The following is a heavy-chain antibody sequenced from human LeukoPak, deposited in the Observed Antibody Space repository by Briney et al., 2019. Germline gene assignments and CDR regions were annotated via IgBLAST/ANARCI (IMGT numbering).Heavy chain of an antibody. CDR1: GFTFSSYS. J-gene: IGHJ4*02. CDR3: AGDLISGSGSLGY. D-gene: IGHD3-10*01. Sequence: GGSLRLSCAASGFTFSSYSMNWVRQAPGKGLVWVARINTNGSPTQYADSVKGRFTISRDNAKTTLYLQMNSLRDEDTAVYYCAGDLISGSGSLGYWGQGTLVTVSS. V-gene: IGHV3-74*01. CDR2: INTNGSPT.